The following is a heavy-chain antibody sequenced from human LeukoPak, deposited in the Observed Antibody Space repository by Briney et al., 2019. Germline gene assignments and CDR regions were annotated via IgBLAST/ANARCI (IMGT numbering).Heavy chain of an antibody. D-gene: IGHD6-19*01. V-gene: IGHV3-74*01. Sequence: GGSLRLSCAASGFTFGSYWMHWVRQVPGKGLVWVSRINSDERNTTYADSVKGRFTISRDKAKNTLYLQMNSLRAEDTAVYYCARGGFYSSGPLDPWGQGTLVTVSS. CDR1: GFTFGSYW. J-gene: IGHJ5*02. CDR3: ARGGFYSSGPLDP. CDR2: INSDERNT.